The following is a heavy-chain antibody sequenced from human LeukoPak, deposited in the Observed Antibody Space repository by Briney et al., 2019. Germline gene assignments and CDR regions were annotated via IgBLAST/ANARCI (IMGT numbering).Heavy chain of an antibody. J-gene: IGHJ4*02. CDR2: IYYSGST. D-gene: IGHD3-10*01. CDR1: GGSISSSSYY. V-gene: IGHV4-39*01. CDR3: ARQVVPAAMLLWFGELLYDY. Sequence: SETLSLTXTVSGGSISSSSYYWGWIRQPPGNGLEWIGSIYYSGSTYYNPSLKSRVTISVDTSKNQFSLKLSSVTAADTAVYYCARQVVPAAMLLWFGELLYDYWGRGTLVTVSS.